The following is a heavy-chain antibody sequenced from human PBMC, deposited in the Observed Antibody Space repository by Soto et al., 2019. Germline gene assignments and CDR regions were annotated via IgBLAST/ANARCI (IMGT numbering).Heavy chain of an antibody. J-gene: IGHJ6*02. Sequence: GGSLSLSCEASGLNFEDYAMYWVRQVPGKGLEWVASISWNGDIVGYADSVRGRFTISRDNAQNSLSLEMNSLRVEDTALYYCAKDKGPRYWSRSSCYCVAVCLDVWGQGTTFTVSS. CDR3: AKDKGPRYWSRSSCYCVAVCLDV. CDR1: GLNFEDYA. V-gene: IGHV3-9*01. D-gene: IGHD2-2*01. CDR2: ISWNGDIV.